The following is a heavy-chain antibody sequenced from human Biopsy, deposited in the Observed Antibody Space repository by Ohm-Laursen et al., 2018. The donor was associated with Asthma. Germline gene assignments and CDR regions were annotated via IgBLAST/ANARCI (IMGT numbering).Heavy chain of an antibody. CDR1: GFAVSRDH. CDR2: IYSGGTT. Sequence: SLRLSCAALGFAVSRDHMFWVRQAPGKGLEWVSVIYSGGTTHTADSVRGRFTISRDYSKNTLYLQMHSLRAQDTAVYYCAGGDTWKLAHFFFDFWGPGTLGTVSS. D-gene: IGHD3-16*01. J-gene: IGHJ4*02. CDR3: AGGDTWKLAHFFFDF. V-gene: IGHV3-53*01.